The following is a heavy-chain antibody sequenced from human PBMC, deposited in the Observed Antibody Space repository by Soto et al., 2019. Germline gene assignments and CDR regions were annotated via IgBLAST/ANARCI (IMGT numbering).Heavy chain of an antibody. CDR1: DDSSSNYK. Sequence: QVQLQESGPGLVKPSETLSLTCTVSDDSSSNYKWSWIRQPPGRRLEWIGYIDSNGGTSYNPSLQSRLTIAIDTSTKQFFLKLSSVTAADTAVYYCVGQGFGSLHGLVDVWGQGTTVTVSS. D-gene: IGHD3-10*01. CDR3: VGQGFGSLHGLVDV. CDR2: IDSNGGT. V-gene: IGHV4-59*08. J-gene: IGHJ6*02.